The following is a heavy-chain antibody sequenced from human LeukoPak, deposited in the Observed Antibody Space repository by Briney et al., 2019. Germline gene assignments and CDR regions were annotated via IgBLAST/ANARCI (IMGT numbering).Heavy chain of an antibody. J-gene: IGHJ4*02. CDR2: ISWNSGSI. Sequence: GGSLRLSCAASGFTFDDYAMHWVRQAPGKGLEWVSGISWNSGSIGYADSVKGRFTISRDNAKNSLYLQMNSLRAEDTALYYCAKDLGDGYNNHKYYFDYWGQGTLVTVYS. D-gene: IGHD5-24*01. CDR1: GFTFDDYA. V-gene: IGHV3-9*01. CDR3: AKDLGDGYNNHKYYFDY.